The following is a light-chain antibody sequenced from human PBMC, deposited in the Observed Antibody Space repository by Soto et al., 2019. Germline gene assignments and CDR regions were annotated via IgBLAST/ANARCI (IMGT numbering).Light chain of an antibody. V-gene: IGKV1-12*02. Sequence: DIQMTQSPSSLSASLGDRVTITCRASQSITTYLNWYRQKPGKAPKLLIYAASSLQSGVPSRFSGSGSGTDFTLTISSLQPEDFATYYCQQANSFPFTFGGGTKVDIK. CDR2: AAS. CDR1: QSITTY. J-gene: IGKJ4*01. CDR3: QQANSFPFT.